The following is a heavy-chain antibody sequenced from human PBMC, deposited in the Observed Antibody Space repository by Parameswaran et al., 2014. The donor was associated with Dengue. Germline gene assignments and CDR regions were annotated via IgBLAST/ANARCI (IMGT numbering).Heavy chain of an antibody. V-gene: IGHV1-3*01. Sequence: WVRQAPGQRLEWMGWINAGNSNTKYSQKFQGRVTITRDTSASTAYMELSSLRSEDTAVYYCARGAVPAAIRWFDPWGQGTLVTVSS. CDR2: INAGNSNT. D-gene: IGHD2-2*01. CDR3: ARGAVPAAIRWFDP. J-gene: IGHJ5*02.